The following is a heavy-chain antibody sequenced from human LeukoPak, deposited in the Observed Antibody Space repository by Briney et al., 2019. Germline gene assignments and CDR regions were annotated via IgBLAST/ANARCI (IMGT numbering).Heavy chain of an antibody. Sequence: ASVKVSCKASGYTFTSNGISWVRQAPGQGLEWMGWISAYNGNTNYAQKFQGRVTMTTDTSASTAYMDLRSLRSDDTAVYYCATGQVAGPYYYGMDVWGQGTTVTVSS. CDR2: ISAYNGNT. V-gene: IGHV1-18*01. J-gene: IGHJ6*02. CDR3: ATGQVAGPYYYGMDV. D-gene: IGHD6-19*01. CDR1: GYTFTSNG.